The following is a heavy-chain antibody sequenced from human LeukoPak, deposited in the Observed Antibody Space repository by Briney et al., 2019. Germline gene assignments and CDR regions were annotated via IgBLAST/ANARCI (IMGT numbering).Heavy chain of an antibody. J-gene: IGHJ4*02. V-gene: IGHV3-48*02. CDR1: GFTFSSYS. CDR2: ISSSSGPI. Sequence: PGDSLRLSCAASGFTFSSYSMNWVRQAPGKGLEWLSYISSSSGPIYYADSVKGRFTISRDNAKNSLYLQMNSLSDEDTAVYFCARDRSGQFFDYWGQGTLVTVSS. CDR3: ARDRSGQFFDY. D-gene: IGHD5-24*01.